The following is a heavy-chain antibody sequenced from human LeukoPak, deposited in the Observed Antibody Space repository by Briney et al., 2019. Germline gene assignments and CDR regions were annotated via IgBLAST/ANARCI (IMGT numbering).Heavy chain of an antibody. CDR2: ISSSGSTI. J-gene: IGHJ6*02. CDR3: ARPHCSSTSCYGYGMDV. D-gene: IGHD2-2*01. V-gene: IGHV3-48*03. CDR1: GFTFSRYE. Sequence: PGGSLKLSCAASGFTFSRYEMNWVRQAPGKGLEWVSYISSSGSTIYYADSVKGRFTISRDNAKNSLYLQMNSLRAEDTAVYYCARPHCSSTSCYGYGMDVWGQGTTVTVSS.